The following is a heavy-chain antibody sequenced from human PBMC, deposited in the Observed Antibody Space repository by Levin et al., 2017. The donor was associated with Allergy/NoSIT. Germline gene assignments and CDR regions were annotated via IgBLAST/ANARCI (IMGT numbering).Heavy chain of an antibody. D-gene: IGHD3-22*01. J-gene: IGHJ3*01. CDR1: GFSFSTYS. Sequence: GESLKISCAASGFSFSTYSMNWVRQAPGKGLEWVASISIRGTYTLYADSVQGRFTISRDNSENSLYLQMDSLRAEDTAVYYCARDSFFGYYDSSECDAFALWGHGTVVAVSS. CDR2: ISIRGTYT. CDR3: ARDSFFGYYDSSECDAFAL. V-gene: IGHV3-21*01.